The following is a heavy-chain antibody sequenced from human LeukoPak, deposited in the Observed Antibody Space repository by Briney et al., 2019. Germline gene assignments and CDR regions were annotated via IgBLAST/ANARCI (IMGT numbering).Heavy chain of an antibody. V-gene: IGHV3-23*01. CDR1: GFTFSSYA. CDR3: AKVVDILTNFDY. CDR2: ISGSGGST. Sequence: PGGSLRLSCAASGFTFSSYAMSWVRQAPGKGLEWVSAISGSGGSTYYADSVKGRFTISRDNSKNTVYLQMNSLRAEDTAVYYCAKVVDILTNFDYWGQGTLVTVSS. J-gene: IGHJ4*02. D-gene: IGHD3-9*01.